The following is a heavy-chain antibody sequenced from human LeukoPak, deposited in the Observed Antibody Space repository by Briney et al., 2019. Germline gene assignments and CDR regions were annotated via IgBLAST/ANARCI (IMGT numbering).Heavy chain of an antibody. CDR2: FSYSGST. D-gene: IGHD1-26*01. CDR1: GVSISDYH. V-gene: IGHV4-59*01. CDR3: ARMYSGTSYYFDF. Sequence: SETLSLTCSVSGVSISDYHWIWTRQPPAKGLEWMGYFSYSGSTRYNPSLKSRVTMSVDTSKNQFSLRLISVAAADTAVYYCARMYSGTSYYFDFWGQGTLATVSS. J-gene: IGHJ4*02.